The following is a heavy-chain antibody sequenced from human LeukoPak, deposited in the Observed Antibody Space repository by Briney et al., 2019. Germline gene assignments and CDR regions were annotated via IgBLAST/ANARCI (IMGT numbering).Heavy chain of an antibody. V-gene: IGHV3-74*01. CDR2: INSDGSST. CDR3: ARAWGSYYCDSSGYWSPDY. J-gene: IGHJ4*02. CDR1: GFTFSAYW. Sequence: GGSLRLSCAASGFTFSAYWMNWVRQYPGKGLVWVSRINSDGSSTTYADSVKGRFTISRDNAKNTLYLQMNSLRAEDTAVYYCARAWGSYYCDSSGYWSPDYWGQGTLVTVSS. D-gene: IGHD3-22*01.